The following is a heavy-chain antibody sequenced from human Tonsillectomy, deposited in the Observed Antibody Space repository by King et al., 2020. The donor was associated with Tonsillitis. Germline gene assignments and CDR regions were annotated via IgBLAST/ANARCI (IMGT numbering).Heavy chain of an antibody. CDR3: ARPLRDFDAFDI. V-gene: IGHV3-20*01. CDR1: GFTFDDYG. Sequence: VQLVEPGGGVVRPGGSLRLSCAASGFTFDDYGMSWVRQAPGKGLEWVSAINWNGDNTGYADSVKGRFTISRDNAKNSLYLQLNSLRAEDTALYHCARPLRDFDAFDIWGQGTMVTVSS. J-gene: IGHJ3*02. CDR2: INWNGDNT.